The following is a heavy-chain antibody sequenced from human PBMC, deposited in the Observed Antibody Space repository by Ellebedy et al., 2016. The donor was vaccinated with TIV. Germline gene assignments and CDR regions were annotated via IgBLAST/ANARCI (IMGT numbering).Heavy chain of an antibody. CDR2: IRTTAGST. Sequence: PGGSLRLSCAASGFTFSSYAMGWVRQAPGRGLEWVSAIRTTAGSTYYTDSVKGRFTISRDNSKSTLYLQMNSLRAEDTAVYYCANYDYGDYFVVYWGQGALVTVSS. D-gene: IGHD4-17*01. CDR1: GFTFSSYA. CDR3: ANYDYGDYFVVY. V-gene: IGHV3-23*01. J-gene: IGHJ4*02.